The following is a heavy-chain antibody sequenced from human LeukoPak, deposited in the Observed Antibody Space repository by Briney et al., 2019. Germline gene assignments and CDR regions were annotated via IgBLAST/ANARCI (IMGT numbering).Heavy chain of an antibody. D-gene: IGHD2-15*01. CDR2: IGTAGDT. J-gene: IGHJ4*02. CDR3: AKGHCSGGYCYLDY. V-gene: IGHV3-13*01. CDR1: GFTFSSYD. Sequence: GGSLRLSCAASGFTFSSYDMHWVRQATGKGLEWVSAIGTAGDTYYPGSVKGRFTISRENAKNSLYLQMNSLRAEDTAVYYCAKGHCSGGYCYLDYWGQGTLVTVSS.